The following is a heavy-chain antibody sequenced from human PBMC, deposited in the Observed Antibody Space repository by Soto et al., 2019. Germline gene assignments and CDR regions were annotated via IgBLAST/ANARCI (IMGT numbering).Heavy chain of an antibody. Sequence: SETLSLICTVSGGSISRYYWSLLRQPPGKGLEWIGYIYYSGSTNYNPSLKSRVTISVDTSKNQFSLKLSSVTAADTAVYYCARNYGPGYTFDYWGQGTLVTVS. CDR1: GGSISRYY. V-gene: IGHV4-59*08. J-gene: IGHJ4*02. CDR3: ARNYGPGYTFDY. D-gene: IGHD3-10*01. CDR2: IYYSGST.